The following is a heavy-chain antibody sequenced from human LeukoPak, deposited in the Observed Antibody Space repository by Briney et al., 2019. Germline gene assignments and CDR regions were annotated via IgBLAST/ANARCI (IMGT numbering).Heavy chain of an antibody. Sequence: PGGSLRLSCAASGFTFSSYGMHWVRQAPGKGLEWVAFIRYDGSNKYYADSVKGRFTISRDNSKNTLYLQMNSLRAEDTAVYYCAKDPPSLLHGSSGWFDYWGQGTLVTVSS. J-gene: IGHJ4*02. CDR3: AKDPPSLLHGSSGWFDY. CDR2: IRYDGSNK. D-gene: IGHD6-25*01. CDR1: GFTFSSYG. V-gene: IGHV3-30*02.